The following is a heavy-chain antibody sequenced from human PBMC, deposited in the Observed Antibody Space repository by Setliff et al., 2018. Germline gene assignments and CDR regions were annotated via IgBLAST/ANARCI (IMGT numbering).Heavy chain of an antibody. Sequence: SETLSLTCNVYGESFDTYYWSWIRQPPGKGLEWFGEIDRSGSGDYNPSFKGRVTISVDTSKKQFSLTLNSVTAADTALYYCRQAVVGRDVFDIWGQGTGVTVS. J-gene: IGHJ3*02. D-gene: IGHD1-1*01. CDR3: RQAVVGRDVFDI. CDR1: GESFDTYY. CDR2: IDRSGSG. V-gene: IGHV4-34*01.